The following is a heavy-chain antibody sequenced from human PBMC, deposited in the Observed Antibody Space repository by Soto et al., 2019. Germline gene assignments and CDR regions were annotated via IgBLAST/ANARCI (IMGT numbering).Heavy chain of an antibody. J-gene: IGHJ6*02. V-gene: IGHV3-30*18. D-gene: IGHD3-3*02. CDR3: AKEGLAVWYYYYGMDV. Sequence: QVQLVESGGGVVQPGRSLRLSCAASGFTFSSYGMRWVRQAPGKGLEWVAVISYDGSNKYYADSVKGRFTISRDNSKNTLYLQMNSLRAEDTAVYYCAKEGLAVWYYYYGMDVWGQGTTVTVSS. CDR1: GFTFSSYG. CDR2: ISYDGSNK.